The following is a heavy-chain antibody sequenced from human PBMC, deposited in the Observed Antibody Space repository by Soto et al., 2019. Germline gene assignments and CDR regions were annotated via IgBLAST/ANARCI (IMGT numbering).Heavy chain of an antibody. CDR3: ARSGIAVAGTPSYYYYYGMDV. V-gene: IGHV1-69*13. Sequence: GASVKVSCKASGGTFSSYAISWVRQAPGQGLEWVGGIIPIFGPANYSQKFQGRVTITADESTSTAYMELSSLRSEDTAVYYCARSGIAVAGTPSYYYYYGMDVWGQGTTVTVSS. CDR2: IIPIFGPA. J-gene: IGHJ6*02. CDR1: GGTFSSYA. D-gene: IGHD6-19*01.